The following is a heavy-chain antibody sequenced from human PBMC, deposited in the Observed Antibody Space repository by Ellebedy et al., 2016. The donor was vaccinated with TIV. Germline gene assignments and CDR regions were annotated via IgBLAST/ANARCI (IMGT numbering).Heavy chain of an antibody. Sequence: GESLKISCAASGFTVSSNYMTWVRQPPGKGLEWVSVIYSSGSTYYTDSVKGRFTISRDNSKNTLYLQMNSLRVEDTAVYYCARHPSVAGPGDVWGQGTTVTVSS. CDR2: IYSSGST. CDR3: ARHPSVAGPGDV. J-gene: IGHJ6*02. D-gene: IGHD6-19*01. CDR1: GFTVSSNY. V-gene: IGHV3-66*04.